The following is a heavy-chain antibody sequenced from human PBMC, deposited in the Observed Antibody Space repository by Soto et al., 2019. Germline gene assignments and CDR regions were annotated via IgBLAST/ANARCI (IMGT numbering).Heavy chain of an antibody. V-gene: IGHV1-8*01. D-gene: IGHD5-18*01. CDR3: ARGLSIQLWLETSFDY. J-gene: IGHJ4*02. CDR2: MNPNSGST. CDR1: VYTFTSYD. Sequence: ASVKVSCKASVYTFTSYDINWVRQATGQGLEWMGWMNPNSGSTGYAQKFQGRVTMTRNTSISTAYMELSSLRSEDTAVYYCARGLSIQLWLETSFDYWGQGTLVTVSS.